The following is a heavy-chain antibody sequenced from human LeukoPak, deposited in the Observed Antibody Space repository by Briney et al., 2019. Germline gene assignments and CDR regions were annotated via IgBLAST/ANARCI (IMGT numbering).Heavy chain of an antibody. D-gene: IGHD5-18*01. Sequence: GGSLRLSCAASGFTFSSYWMSWVRQAPGKGLEWVANIKQDGSEKYYVDSVKGRFTISRDNAKNSLYLQMNSLRAEDTAVYCCAKLAGGYSYGYTENWFDPWGQGTLVTVSS. V-gene: IGHV3-7*03. CDR3: AKLAGGYSYGYTENWFDP. CDR1: GFTFSSYW. CDR2: IKQDGSEK. J-gene: IGHJ5*02.